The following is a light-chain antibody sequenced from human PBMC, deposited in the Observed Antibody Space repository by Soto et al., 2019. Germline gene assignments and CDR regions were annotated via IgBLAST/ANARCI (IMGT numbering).Light chain of an antibody. CDR2: EVS. Sequence: SVLTQPASVSGSPGQSITISCTGTSSDVGSYNLVSWYQQHPGKAPKLMIYEVSKRPSGVSNRFSGSKSGNTASLTISGLQAEDEADYYCCSYAGSSTLFGTGTKVTVL. J-gene: IGLJ1*01. V-gene: IGLV2-23*02. CDR1: SSDVGSYNL. CDR3: CSYAGSSTL.